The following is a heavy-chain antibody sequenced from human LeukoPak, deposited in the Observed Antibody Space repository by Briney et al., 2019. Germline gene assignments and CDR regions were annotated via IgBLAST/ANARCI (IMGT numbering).Heavy chain of an antibody. D-gene: IGHD5-18*01. Sequence: PSETLSLTCTVSGGSISSSSYYWGWIRQPPGKGLEWIGSIYYSGSTYYNPSLKSRVTISVDTSKNQFSLKLSSVTAADTAVYYCARVGASDTAMVKPIWNVFDYWGQGTLVTVSS. J-gene: IGHJ4*02. CDR3: ARVGASDTAMVKPIWNVFDY. V-gene: IGHV4-39*01. CDR2: IYYSGST. CDR1: GGSISSSSYY.